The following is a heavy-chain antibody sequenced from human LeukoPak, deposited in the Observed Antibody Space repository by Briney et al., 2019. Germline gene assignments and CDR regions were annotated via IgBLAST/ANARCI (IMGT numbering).Heavy chain of an antibody. Sequence: GRSLRLSCAASGFTFSSYGMHWVRQAPGKGLEWVAVISYDGSNKYYADSVKGRFTISRDNAKNTLYLQMNSLRAEDTAVYYCARVKGYRFEWFDPWGQGTLVTVSS. D-gene: IGHD2-15*01. CDR1: GFTFSSYG. CDR3: ARVKGYRFEWFDP. J-gene: IGHJ5*02. V-gene: IGHV3-30*03. CDR2: ISYDGSNK.